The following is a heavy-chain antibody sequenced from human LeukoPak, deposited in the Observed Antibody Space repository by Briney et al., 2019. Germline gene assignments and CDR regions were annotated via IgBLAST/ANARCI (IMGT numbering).Heavy chain of an antibody. J-gene: IGHJ4*02. D-gene: IGHD5-18*01. CDR1: GYTFTSYY. CDR2: INPNSGGT. CDR3: ARGYSYGWFDY. Sequence: EASVKVSCKASGYTFTSYYMHWVRQAPGQGLEWMGWINPNSGGTNYAQKFQGWVTMTRDTSISTAYMELSRLRSDDTAVYYCARGYSYGWFDYWGQGTLVTVSS. V-gene: IGHV1-2*04.